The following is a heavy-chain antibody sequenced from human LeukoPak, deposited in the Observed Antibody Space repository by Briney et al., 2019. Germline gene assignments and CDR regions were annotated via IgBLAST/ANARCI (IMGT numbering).Heavy chain of an antibody. D-gene: IGHD3-3*01. J-gene: IGHJ4*02. V-gene: IGHV3-21*01. CDR3: ARDRPTGASRLFVVQ. CDR1: GFTFSSYS. CDR2: MSSGSRHI. Sequence: GGSLRLSCAASGFTFSSYSMTWVRQAPGKGLEWVSSMSSGSRHIYYADSVRGRFTISRDNAKNSLYLLMNSLRAEDTAAYYCARDRPTGASRLFVVQWGQGTLVTVSS.